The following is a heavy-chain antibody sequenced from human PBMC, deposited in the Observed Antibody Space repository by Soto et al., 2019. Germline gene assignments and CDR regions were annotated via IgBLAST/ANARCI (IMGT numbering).Heavy chain of an antibody. CDR3: ARDALGLDV. J-gene: IGHJ6*02. Sequence: GGSLRLSCVVSGFAVSATYMSWVRQAPGQGLEWVSVHTANGNTIYADAVKGRFTVSRDISKNTVYLQLNSVTVEDTGLYYCARDALGLDVWGQGTTVTVSS. V-gene: IGHV3-53*01. CDR2: HTANGNT. CDR1: GFAVSATY.